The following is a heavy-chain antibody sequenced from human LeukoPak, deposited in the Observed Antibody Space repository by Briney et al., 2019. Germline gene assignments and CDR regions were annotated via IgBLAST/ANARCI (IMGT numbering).Heavy chain of an antibody. CDR2: IKPDGRQK. V-gene: IGHV3-7*04. Sequence: GGSLRLSCVASGFTFSNSWMNWVRHTPGRGLEWVANIKPDGRQKYYVDSVKGRFTISRDNAQNSVFLQMNSLRAEDTGVYYCAKVKGDYWGQGTLVTLSS. CDR1: GFTFSNSW. CDR3: AKVKGDY. J-gene: IGHJ4*02.